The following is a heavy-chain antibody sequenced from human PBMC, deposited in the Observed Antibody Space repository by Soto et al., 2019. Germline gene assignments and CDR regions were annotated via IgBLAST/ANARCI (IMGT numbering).Heavy chain of an antibody. J-gene: IGHJ4*02. CDR1: GFSFSSYE. Sequence: GGSLRLSCAASGFSFSSYEMNWVRQAPGKGLEWVSYISGDGSTIYYADSVKGRFTMSRDNDKSSVYLQMNSLRVEDTAIYYCARLIEYSPSRAFDYWGQGALVTVSS. D-gene: IGHD5-12*01. V-gene: IGHV3-48*03. CDR2: ISGDGSTI. CDR3: ARLIEYSPSRAFDY.